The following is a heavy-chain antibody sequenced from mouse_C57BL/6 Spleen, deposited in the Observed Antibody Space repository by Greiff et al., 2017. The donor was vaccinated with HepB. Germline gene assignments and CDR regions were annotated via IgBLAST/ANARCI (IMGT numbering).Heavy chain of an antibody. V-gene: IGHV3-1*01. CDR3: AREGAEGFAY. J-gene: IGHJ3*01. Sequence: VQLQQSGPGMVKPSQSLSLTCTVTGYSITSGYDWHWIRHFPGNKLEWMGYISYSGSTNYNPSLKSRISITHDTSKNHFFLKLNSVTTEDTATYYCAREGAEGFAYWGQGTLVTVSA. CDR1: GYSITSGYD. CDR2: ISYSGST.